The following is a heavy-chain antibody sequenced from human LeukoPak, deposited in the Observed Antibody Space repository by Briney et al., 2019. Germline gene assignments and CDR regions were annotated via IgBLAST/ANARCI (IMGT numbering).Heavy chain of an antibody. V-gene: IGHV3-11*04. J-gene: IGHJ4*02. CDR2: ISSSGTTI. D-gene: IGHD1-26*01. Sequence: GGSLRLSCAASGFTFSDYYMSWIRQAPGKGPEWISYISSSGTTIYYADSVKGRFTISRDNAKNSLYLQMNSLRAEDTAVYYCARVRGSYSVDYWGQGTLVTVSS. CDR3: ARVRGSYSVDY. CDR1: GFTFSDYY.